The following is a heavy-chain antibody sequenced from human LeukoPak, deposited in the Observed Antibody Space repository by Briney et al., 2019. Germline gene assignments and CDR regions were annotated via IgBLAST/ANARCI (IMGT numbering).Heavy chain of an antibody. CDR3: ARDRGVVVVPAPAYGMDV. CDR1: GLTFSDYY. V-gene: IGHV3-11*01. D-gene: IGHD2-2*01. Sequence: GGSLRLSCAASGLTFSDYYMSWIRQAPGKGLEWVSYISSSGSTIYYADSVKGRFTISRDNAKNSLYLQMNSLRAEDTAVYYCARDRGVVVVPAPAYGMDVWGQGTTVTVSS. J-gene: IGHJ6*02. CDR2: ISSSGSTI.